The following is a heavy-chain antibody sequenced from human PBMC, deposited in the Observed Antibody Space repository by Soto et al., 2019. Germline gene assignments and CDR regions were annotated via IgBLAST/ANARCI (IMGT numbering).Heavy chain of an antibody. CDR1: GFSFSDYS. Sequence: GVSRRISCVASGFSFSDYSMTWVRQAPGRGLEWVSTLTPAGTTFYADSVKGRFTISRDNYRNTLSLQMYNLRAEDTARYYCAKRATTVPTPGNYFDCWGQGTLVTVSS. CDR2: LTPAGTT. J-gene: IGHJ4*02. D-gene: IGHD2-15*01. V-gene: IGHV3-23*01. CDR3: AKRATTVPTPGNYFDC.